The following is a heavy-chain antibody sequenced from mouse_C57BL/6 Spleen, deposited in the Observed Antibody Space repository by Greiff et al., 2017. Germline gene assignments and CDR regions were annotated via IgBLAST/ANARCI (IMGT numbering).Heavy chain of an antibody. V-gene: IGHV1-82*01. D-gene: IGHD1-1*01. CDR1: GYAFSSSW. CDR3: ARVFITTVVAKAYWYFDV. Sequence: VQRVESGPELVKPGASVKISCKASGYAFSSSWMNWVKQRPGKGLEWIGRIYPGDGDTNYNGKFKGKATLTADKSSSTAYMQLSSLTSEDSAVYFCARVFITTVVAKAYWYFDVWGTGTTVTVSS. CDR2: IYPGDGDT. J-gene: IGHJ1*03.